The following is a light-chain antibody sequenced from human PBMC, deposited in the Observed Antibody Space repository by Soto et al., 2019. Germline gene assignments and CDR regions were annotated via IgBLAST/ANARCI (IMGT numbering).Light chain of an antibody. Sequence: QSALTQPASASGSPGQSITISCTGTSSDVGAYNYVSWYQQHPGKAPKLMIYEVSKRPSGVSNRFSASKSGNTASLTISGLQAEDEADYYCSSYTTSITYVFGSGTKLTVL. CDR1: SSDVGAYNY. V-gene: IGLV2-14*01. CDR2: EVS. CDR3: SSYTTSITYV. J-gene: IGLJ1*01.